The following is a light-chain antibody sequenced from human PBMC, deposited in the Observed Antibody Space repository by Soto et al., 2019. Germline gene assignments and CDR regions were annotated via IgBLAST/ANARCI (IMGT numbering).Light chain of an antibody. CDR3: QSYDSGNLVV. CDR1: SGSIATYY. J-gene: IGLJ2*01. V-gene: IGLV6-57*04. Sequence: FMLTQPHSVSESPGKTVTISCTRSSGSIATYYVQWYQQRPGSAPTTVIYEDDQRPSGVPDRFSGSIDSSSNSASLTISGLKTEDGADYYCQSYDSGNLVVFGGGTKLTVL. CDR2: EDD.